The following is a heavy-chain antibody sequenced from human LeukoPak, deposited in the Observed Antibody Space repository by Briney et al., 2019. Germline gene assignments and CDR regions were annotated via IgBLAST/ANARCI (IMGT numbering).Heavy chain of an antibody. CDR3: ARHVGHYDGSGYYYDWYFDL. V-gene: IGHV4-34*01. CDR2: INDRGHT. CDR1: GVSFSGYH. Sequence: PSETLSLTCAVYGVSFSGYHWNWIRQFPGKGLEWIGEINDRGHTNYNPSLESRVTISVDTSKNQFSLKLSSVTAADTAVYYCARHVGHYDGSGYYYDWYFDLWGRGTLVTVSS. D-gene: IGHD3-22*01. J-gene: IGHJ2*01.